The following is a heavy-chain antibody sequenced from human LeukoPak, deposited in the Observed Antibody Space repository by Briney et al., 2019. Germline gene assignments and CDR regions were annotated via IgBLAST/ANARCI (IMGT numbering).Heavy chain of an antibody. V-gene: IGHV3-66*01. J-gene: IGHJ6*03. CDR1: GFTVSSNY. Sequence: GGSLRLSCAASGFTVSSNYMSWVRQAPGKGLEWVSVIYSGGSTYYADSVKGRFTISRDNSKNTLYLQMNSLRAEDTAVYYCAKSQYCSSTSCSYYYYYYMDVWGKGTTVTVSS. CDR2: IYSGGST. CDR3: AKSQYCSSTSCSYYYYYYMDV. D-gene: IGHD2-2*01.